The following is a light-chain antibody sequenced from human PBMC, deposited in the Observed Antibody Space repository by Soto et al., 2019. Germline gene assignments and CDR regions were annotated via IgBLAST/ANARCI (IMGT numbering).Light chain of an antibody. CDR1: QSVNSY. Sequence: EIVLTQSPATLSLSPGERATLSCRASQSVNSYLAWYQQKPGQPPRLLIYAASTRATGIPARFSGSGSGTEFTLTISSLQSEDFAVFYCQHYDSLPITFGQGTRLEIK. CDR2: AAS. J-gene: IGKJ5*01. CDR3: QHYDSLPIT. V-gene: IGKV3-15*01.